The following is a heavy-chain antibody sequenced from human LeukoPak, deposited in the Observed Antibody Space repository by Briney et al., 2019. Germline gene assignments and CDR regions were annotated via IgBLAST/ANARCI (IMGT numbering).Heavy chain of an antibody. Sequence: PGGSLRLSCAGSGFTFNNYWIHWVRQAPGKGLVWVSRISPDGTNTIYADSVKGRFTISRDNAKNTLSLEMNSLRAEDTAVYYCARQSNGGRRAFDIWGHGTMVTVSS. D-gene: IGHD2-8*01. CDR2: ISPDGTNT. CDR3: ARQSNGGRRAFDI. V-gene: IGHV3-74*01. CDR1: GFTFNNYW. J-gene: IGHJ3*02.